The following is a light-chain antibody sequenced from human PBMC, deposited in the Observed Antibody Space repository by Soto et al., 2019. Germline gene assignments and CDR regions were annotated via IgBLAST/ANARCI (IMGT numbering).Light chain of an antibody. J-gene: IGKJ2*01. CDR3: QQYNSWLYT. V-gene: IGKV1-5*03. CDR1: QRISSW. Sequence: DIQMTQSPSTLSASVGDRVTITCRASQRISSWLAWYQQKPGKAPKLLIYKASSLESGVPSRFSGSGSGTEFTLTISSLQPDDFATYYCQQYNSWLYTFGQGTKLEIK. CDR2: KAS.